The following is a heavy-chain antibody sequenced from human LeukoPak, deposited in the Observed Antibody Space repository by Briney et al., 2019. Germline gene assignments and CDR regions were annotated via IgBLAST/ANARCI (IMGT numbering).Heavy chain of an antibody. V-gene: IGHV1-2*02. Sequence: GASVKVSCKASGYTFTGYYMHWVRQAPGQGLEWMGWINPNSGGTNYAQKFQGRVTMTRDTSISTAYMELSRLRSDDTAVYYCAGDPYYYDSSGYVSGYYYYGMDVWGQGTTVTVSS. CDR1: GYTFTGYY. CDR3: AGDPYYYDSSGYVSGYYYYGMDV. J-gene: IGHJ6*02. D-gene: IGHD3-22*01. CDR2: INPNSGGT.